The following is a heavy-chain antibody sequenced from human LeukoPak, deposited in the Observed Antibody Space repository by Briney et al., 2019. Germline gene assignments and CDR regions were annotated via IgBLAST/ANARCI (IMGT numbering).Heavy chain of an antibody. V-gene: IGHV1-2*02. CDR1: GGTFSIYA. CDR2: INPNSGGT. J-gene: IGHJ4*02. Sequence: ASVKVSSKASGGTFSIYAISWVRQAPGQGLEWMGWINPNSGGTNYAQKFQGRVTMTRDTSISTAYMELSRLRSDDTAVYYCARDRVVVPAAFDYWGQGTLVTVSS. CDR3: ARDRVVVPAAFDY. D-gene: IGHD2-2*01.